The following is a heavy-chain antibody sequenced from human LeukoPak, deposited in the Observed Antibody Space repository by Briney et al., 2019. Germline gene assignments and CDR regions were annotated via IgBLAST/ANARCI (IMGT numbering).Heavy chain of an antibody. V-gene: IGHV3-23*01. Sequence: GGSLRLSCAASGFTFSSYAMSWVRQASGKGLEWVSSITVNGGGISYADSVKGRFTISRDNSKNTLYLQMNSLRAEDTAVYYCAKDPNGDYVGAFDGWDQGTRVTVSS. D-gene: IGHD4-17*01. CDR2: ITVNGGGI. J-gene: IGHJ3*01. CDR1: GFTFSSYA. CDR3: AKDPNGDYVGAFDG.